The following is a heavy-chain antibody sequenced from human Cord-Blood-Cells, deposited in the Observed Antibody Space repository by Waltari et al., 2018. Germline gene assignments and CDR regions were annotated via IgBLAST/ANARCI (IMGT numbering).Heavy chain of an antibody. V-gene: IGHV1-46*01. CDR1: GYTFTSYY. Sequence: QVQLVQSGAEVKKPGASVKVSCKASGYTFTSYYMHWVRQAPGQGLEWMGRNNPSSGSTSYAQKFQGRVTMTRDTSTSTVYMELSSLRSEDTAVYYCARARGAARDAFDIWGQGTMVTVSS. CDR2: NNPSSGST. CDR3: ARARGAARDAFDI. J-gene: IGHJ3*02. D-gene: IGHD6-6*01.